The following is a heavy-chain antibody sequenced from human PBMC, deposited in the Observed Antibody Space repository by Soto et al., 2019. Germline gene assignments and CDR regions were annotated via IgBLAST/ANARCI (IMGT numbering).Heavy chain of an antibody. D-gene: IGHD3-10*01. CDR3: ASSYGSGYRAFDY. CDR2: VNPIVSMS. J-gene: IGHJ4*02. Sequence: QVQLVQSGAEVKRPGSSVKVSCKASGDTFNFYSINWVRQAPGLGLEWMGRVNPIVSMSNYAQKFQGRVTMTADKSTSTAYMELSTLRSDDTAIYYCASSYGSGYRAFDYWGPGALVTVSS. CDR1: GDTFNFYS. V-gene: IGHV1-69*02.